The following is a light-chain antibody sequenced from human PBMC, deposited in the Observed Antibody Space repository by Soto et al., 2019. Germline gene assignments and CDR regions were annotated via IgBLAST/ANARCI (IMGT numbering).Light chain of an antibody. J-gene: IGKJ5*01. Sequence: EIVLTQSPLSLSVSPGEPASISCRSSQSLTHSSGYNYLDWYLLKPGQSPQLLIYLGSNRGSGVPDRFSASGSGTDFTLTISRVETEDAGFYFCMQPLQTLITFGHWTRLEIQ. CDR3: MQPLQTLIT. CDR1: QSLTHSSGYNY. V-gene: IGKV2-28*01. CDR2: LGS.